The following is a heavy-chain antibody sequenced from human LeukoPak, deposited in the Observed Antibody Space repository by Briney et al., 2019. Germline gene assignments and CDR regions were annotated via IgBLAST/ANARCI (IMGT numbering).Heavy chain of an antibody. V-gene: IGHV1-18*04. CDR2: ISAYNGNT. CDR3: ARVSIRSYGSGSYPADY. D-gene: IGHD3-10*01. J-gene: IGHJ4*02. Sequence: ASVKVSCKASGYTFTSYGSSGVRQPPGQGLEWMGWISAYNGNTNYAQKLQDSVTMTTDTSTSTAYMELRSLGSDDTAVYYCARVSIRSYGSGSYPADYWGQGTLVTVSS. CDR1: GYTFTSYG.